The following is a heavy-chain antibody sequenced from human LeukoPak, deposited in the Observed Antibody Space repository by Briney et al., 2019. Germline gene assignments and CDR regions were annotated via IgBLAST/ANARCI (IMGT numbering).Heavy chain of an antibody. Sequence: MSGGSLRLSCAASGFTFSSYTMNWVRQAPGKGLEWVSSISTSSSYIYYADSLKGRFTISRYNAKNSLYLQMNSLRAEDTAVYYCARATRGGYDGYFDYWGQGTLVTVSS. CDR2: ISTSSSYI. J-gene: IGHJ4*02. CDR1: GFTFSSYT. D-gene: IGHD5-12*01. CDR3: ARATRGGYDGYFDY. V-gene: IGHV3-21*01.